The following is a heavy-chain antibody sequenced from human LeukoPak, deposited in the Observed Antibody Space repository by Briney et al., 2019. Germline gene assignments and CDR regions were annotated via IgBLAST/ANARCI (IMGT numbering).Heavy chain of an antibody. CDR1: GFTFSSYA. CDR2: ISSNGGST. Sequence: GGSLRLSCAASGFTFSSYAMHWVRQAPGKGLKYVSAISSNGGSTYYANSVKGRFTISRDNSKNTLYLQMGSLRTEDMAVYYCAREGSSSSPFVYWGQGTLVTVSS. D-gene: IGHD6-6*01. V-gene: IGHV3-64*01. J-gene: IGHJ4*02. CDR3: AREGSSSSPFVY.